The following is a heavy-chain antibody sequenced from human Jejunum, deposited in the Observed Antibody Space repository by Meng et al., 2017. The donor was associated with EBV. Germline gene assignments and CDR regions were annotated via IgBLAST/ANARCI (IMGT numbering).Heavy chain of an antibody. CDR3: AAVPCSDGICYLSWFDP. Sequence: VRVVQPGVEDENPRASVKIFCKGSCYTCNDYYIHWVQQAPGKGLEWMGLVDPEDGETIYAEKFQGRVTITADTSTDTAYMELSSLTSEDTAVFYCAAVPCSDGICYLSWFDPWGQGTLVTVSS. D-gene: IGHD2-15*01. V-gene: IGHV1-69-2*01. CDR1: CYTCNDYY. CDR2: VDPEDGET. J-gene: IGHJ5*02.